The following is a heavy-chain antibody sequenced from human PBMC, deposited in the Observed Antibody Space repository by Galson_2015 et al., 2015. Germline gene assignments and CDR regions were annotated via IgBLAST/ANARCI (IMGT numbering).Heavy chain of an antibody. CDR3: AKGKGYGDYVGHSGGCFGY. CDR2: ISGSGGST. V-gene: IGHV3-23*01. CDR1: GFTFSSYA. Sequence: SLRLSCAASGFTFSSYAMSWVRQAPGKGLEWVSAISGSGGSTYYADSVKGRFTISRDNSKNTLYLQMNSLRAEDTAVYYCAKGKGYGDYVGHSGGCFGYWGQGTLVTVSS. D-gene: IGHD4-17*01. J-gene: IGHJ4*02.